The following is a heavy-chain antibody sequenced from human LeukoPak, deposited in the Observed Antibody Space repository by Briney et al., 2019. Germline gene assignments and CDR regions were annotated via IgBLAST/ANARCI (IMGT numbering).Heavy chain of an antibody. CDR1: GFTFDDYA. CDR2: ISWNSGSI. V-gene: IGHV3-9*03. Sequence: GGSLRLSCAASGFTFDDYAMHWVRQAPGKGLEWVSGISWNSGSIGYADSVKGRFTISRDNAKNSLYLQMNSLRAEDMALYYCAKGGCSSTSCYISLWGQGTLVTVSS. J-gene: IGHJ4*02. CDR3: AKGGCSSTSCYISL. D-gene: IGHD2-2*02.